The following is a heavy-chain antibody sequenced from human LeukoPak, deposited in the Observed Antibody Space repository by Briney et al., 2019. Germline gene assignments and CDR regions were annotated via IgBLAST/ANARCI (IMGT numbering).Heavy chain of an antibody. D-gene: IGHD6-19*01. Sequence: PSETLSLTCAVSGGFVSSGGYSWTWIRQPPGKGLEWIGYIYYSGSTNYNPSLKSRVTISVDTSKNQFSLKLSSVTAADTAVYYCARGIAVAPQALLIWYFDPWGRGTLVTVSS. CDR3: ARGIAVAPQALLIWYFDP. CDR2: IYYSGST. V-gene: IGHV4-61*08. J-gene: IGHJ2*01. CDR1: GGFVSSGGYS.